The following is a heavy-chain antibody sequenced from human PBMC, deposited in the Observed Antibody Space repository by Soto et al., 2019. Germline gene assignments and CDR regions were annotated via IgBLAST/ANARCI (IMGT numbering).Heavy chain of an antibody. Sequence: GGSLRLSCAASGFTFSSYDMHWVRKATGKGLEWVSAIGTAGDTYYPGSVKGRFTISRENAKNSLYLQMNSLRAGDTALYYCARGGKYSSSWYTNYYYYGMDVWGQGTTVTVSS. CDR1: GFTFSSYD. CDR3: ARGGKYSSSWYTNYYYYGMDV. CDR2: IGTAGDT. V-gene: IGHV3-13*01. J-gene: IGHJ6*02. D-gene: IGHD6-13*01.